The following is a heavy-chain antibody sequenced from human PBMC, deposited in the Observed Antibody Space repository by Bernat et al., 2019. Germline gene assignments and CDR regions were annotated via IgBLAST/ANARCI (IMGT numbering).Heavy chain of an antibody. V-gene: IGHV3-30*18. CDR2: ISYDGSNK. CDR3: AKDPRRYCSGGSCYPYFDD. Sequence: QVQLVESGGGVVQPGRSLRLSCAASGFTFSSYGMHWVRQAPGKGLEWVAVISYDGSNKYYADSVKGRFTISRDNSKNTLYLQMNSLRAEDTAVYYCAKDPRRYCSGGSCYPYFDDWGQGTLVTVSS. CDR1: GFTFSSYG. J-gene: IGHJ4*02. D-gene: IGHD2-15*01.